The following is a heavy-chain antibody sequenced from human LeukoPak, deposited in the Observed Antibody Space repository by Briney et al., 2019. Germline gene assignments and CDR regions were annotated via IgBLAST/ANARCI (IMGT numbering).Heavy chain of an antibody. Sequence: ASVKVSCKASGYTFTGYYMHWVRQAPGQGLEWMGWINPNSGGTNYAQKFQGRVTMTRDTSISTAYMELSRLRSDDTAVYYCARGSDDFWSGYSPSNWGQGTLVTVSS. CDR1: GYTFTGYY. D-gene: IGHD3-3*01. V-gene: IGHV1-2*02. CDR2: INPNSGGT. CDR3: ARGSDDFWSGYSPSN. J-gene: IGHJ4*02.